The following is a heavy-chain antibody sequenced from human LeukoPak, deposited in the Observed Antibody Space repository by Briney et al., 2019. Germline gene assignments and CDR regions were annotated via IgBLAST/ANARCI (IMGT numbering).Heavy chain of an antibody. Sequence: GGSLRLSCAASGFTFSSYSMNWVRQAPGKGLEWVSSISSSSSYIYYADAVKGRFTISRDNAENSLYLQMNSLRAEDTAVYYCARAPGSVVITDYWGQGTLVTVSS. CDR2: ISSSSSYI. CDR3: ARAPGSVVITDY. V-gene: IGHV3-21*01. D-gene: IGHD3-22*01. CDR1: GFTFSSYS. J-gene: IGHJ4*02.